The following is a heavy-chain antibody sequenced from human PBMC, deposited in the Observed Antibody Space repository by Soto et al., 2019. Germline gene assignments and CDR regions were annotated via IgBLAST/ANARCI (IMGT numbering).Heavy chain of an antibody. CDR2: IYYSGST. D-gene: IGHD3-22*01. CDR3: AREGYYYYDSSGYYYYDY. J-gene: IGHJ4*02. CDR1: GGSISSYY. V-gene: IGHV4-59*01. Sequence: SETLSLTCTVSGGSISSYYWSWIRQPPGKGLEWIGYIYYSGSTNYNPSLKSRVTISVDTSKNQFSLKLSSVTAADTAVYYCAREGYYYYDSSGYYYYDYWGQGTLVTVSS.